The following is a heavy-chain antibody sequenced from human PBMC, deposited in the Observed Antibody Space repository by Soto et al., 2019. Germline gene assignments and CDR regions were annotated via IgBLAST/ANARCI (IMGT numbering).Heavy chain of an antibody. CDR2: INPNSGGT. V-gene: IGHV1-2*02. CDR3: ARKLELRGSYYYYYDMDV. J-gene: IGHJ6*02. CDR1: GYTFTDYY. Sequence: ASVKVSCKASGYTFTDYYMHWVRQAPGQGLEWMGWINPNSGGTNYAQKFQGRVTMTRDTSISTAYMELSRLRSDDTAVYYCARKLELRGSYYYYYDMDVWGQGTTVTVSS. D-gene: IGHD1-7*01.